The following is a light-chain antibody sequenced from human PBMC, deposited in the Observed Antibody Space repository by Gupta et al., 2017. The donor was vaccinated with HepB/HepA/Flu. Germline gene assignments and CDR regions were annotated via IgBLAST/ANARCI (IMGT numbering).Light chain of an antibody. CDR1: QSLLHSNGYNY. Sequence: DIVMTQSPLSLPDTPGEPASISCRSSQSLLHSNGYNYLDWYLQKPGQSPQLLIYLGSNRASGVPDRFSGSGSGTDFTLKISRVEAEDVGLYYCMQALQTPFTFGPGTKVDIK. CDR2: LGS. CDR3: MQALQTPFT. V-gene: IGKV2-28*01. J-gene: IGKJ3*01.